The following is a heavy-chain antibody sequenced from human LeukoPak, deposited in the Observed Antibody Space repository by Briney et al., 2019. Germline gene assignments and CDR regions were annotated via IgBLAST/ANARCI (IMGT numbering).Heavy chain of an antibody. D-gene: IGHD3-10*01. Sequence: SETLSLTCTVSGGSISSYYWSWIRQPPGKGLEWIGYISYSGSTNYNPSLKSRVTISVDTSRNQFSLKLSSVTAADTAVYYCARGRLGGSGSYYNVLDYWGQGTLVTVSS. J-gene: IGHJ4*02. CDR1: GGSISSYY. CDR3: ARGRLGGSGSYYNVLDY. V-gene: IGHV4-59*01. CDR2: ISYSGST.